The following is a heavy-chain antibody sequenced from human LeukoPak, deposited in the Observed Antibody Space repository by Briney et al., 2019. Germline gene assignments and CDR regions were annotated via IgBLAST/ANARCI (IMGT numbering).Heavy chain of an antibody. V-gene: IGHV3-21*01. CDR2: ISASSSYI. CDR1: GFTFNRYN. Sequence: GGSLRLSCAASGFTFNRYNMNWVRQAPGKGLEWVSSISASSSYIYYADSVRGRFTISRDNAKNSLYLQMNSLRAEDTAVYYCAKFESDAFDIWGQGTMVTVSS. J-gene: IGHJ3*02. CDR3: AKFESDAFDI.